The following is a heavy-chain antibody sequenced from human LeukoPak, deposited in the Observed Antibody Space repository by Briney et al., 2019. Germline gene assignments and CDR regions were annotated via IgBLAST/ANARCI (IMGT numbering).Heavy chain of an antibody. J-gene: IGHJ5*02. CDR3: ARGLDKLDP. CDR2: IYTSGST. Sequence: PSQTLSLTCTVSGGSISSGSYYWSWIRQPAGKGLEWIGRIYTSGSTNYNPSLKSRVTISVDTSKNQFSLKLSSVTAADTAVYYCARGLDKLDPWGRGTLVTVSS. CDR1: GGSISSGSYY. V-gene: IGHV4-61*02. D-gene: IGHD6-19*01.